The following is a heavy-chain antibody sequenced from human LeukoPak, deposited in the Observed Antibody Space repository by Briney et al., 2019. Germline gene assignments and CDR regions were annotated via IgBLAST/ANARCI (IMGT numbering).Heavy chain of an antibody. CDR3: ARGTYYDILTGYFNGDY. Sequence: GSLRLSFAASGFTFSSYAMHWVRQAPGKGLEWVAVISYDGSNKYYAHSVKGRFTISRDNSKNTLYLQMNSLRAEDTAVYYCARGTYYDILTGYFNGDYWGQGTLVTVTS. CDR2: ISYDGSNK. V-gene: IGHV3-30-3*01. D-gene: IGHD3-9*01. J-gene: IGHJ4*02. CDR1: GFTFSSYA.